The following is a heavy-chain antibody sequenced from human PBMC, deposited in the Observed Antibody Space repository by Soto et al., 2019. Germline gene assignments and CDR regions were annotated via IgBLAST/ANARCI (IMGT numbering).Heavy chain of an antibody. D-gene: IGHD3-3*01. Sequence: EVLLLESGGDSVQPGGSLRLSCVASGFTFSDYVMSWVRQVPGEGLEWVSSISDGGERTDYRDSVRGRFTISRDNARFTLHLQMNSLRVDDTATYFCARDRSTDFGLDVWGQGTTVTVSS. V-gene: IGHV3-23*01. J-gene: IGHJ6*02. CDR2: ISDGGERT. CDR3: ARDRSTDFGLDV. CDR1: GFTFSDYV.